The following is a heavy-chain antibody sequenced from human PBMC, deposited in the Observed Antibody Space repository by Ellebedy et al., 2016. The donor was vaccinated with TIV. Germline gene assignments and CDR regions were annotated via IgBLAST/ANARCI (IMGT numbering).Heavy chain of an antibody. J-gene: IGHJ6*03. D-gene: IGHD1-7*01. CDR1: GYTFTGYY. CDR2: INPNSGGT. Sequence: ASVKVSCXASGYTFTGYYMHWVRQAPGQGLEWMGWINPNSGGTNSAQKFQGRVTMTRDTSISTAYMERSRLTSDDTAVYYCARDLASYNWNYGTYYYMDVWGKGTTVTVSS. CDR3: ARDLASYNWNYGTYYYMDV. V-gene: IGHV1-2*02.